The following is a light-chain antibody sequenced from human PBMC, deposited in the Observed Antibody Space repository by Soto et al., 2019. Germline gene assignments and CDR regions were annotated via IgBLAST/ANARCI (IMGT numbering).Light chain of an antibody. CDR3: QQSYSTPF. J-gene: IGKJ3*01. V-gene: IGKV1-39*01. CDR1: QSISSY. Sequence: DIQMTQSPPSLSASVGDRDTITCRASQSISSYLNWYQQKPGKAPKLLIYAASSLQSGVPSRFSGSGSGTDFTLTISSLQPEDFATYYCQQSYSTPFFGPGTKVDIK. CDR2: AAS.